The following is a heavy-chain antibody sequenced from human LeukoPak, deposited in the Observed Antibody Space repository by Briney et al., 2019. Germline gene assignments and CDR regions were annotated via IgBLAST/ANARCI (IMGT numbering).Heavy chain of an antibody. CDR1: GFTFSSYA. CDR2: ISYDGSNK. J-gene: IGHJ4*02. CDR3: ARDRGYYDSIGSFDY. D-gene: IGHD3-22*01. Sequence: PGRSLRLSCAASGFTFSSYAMHWVRQAPGKGLEWVAVISYDGSNKYYADSVKGRFTISRDNSKNTLYLQMNSLRAEDTAVYYCARDRGYYDSIGSFDYWGQGTLVTVSS. V-gene: IGHV3-30-3*01.